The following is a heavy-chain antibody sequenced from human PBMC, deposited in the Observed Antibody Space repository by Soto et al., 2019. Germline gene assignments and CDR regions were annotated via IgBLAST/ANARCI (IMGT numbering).Heavy chain of an antibody. CDR3: ARGWFGPDV. D-gene: IGHD3-10*01. J-gene: IGHJ6*03. CDR1: GFTFSGRS. Sequence: EVQLVESGGGLVQPGGSLRLSCAASGFTFSGRSMNWVRQAPGKGLVWVSGIDNAGTDSTYADSVKGRFTSSRDNAKNTLYLQMNSLSVEVTGVYYCARGWFGPDVCGNGTTVPVSS. CDR2: IDNAGTDS. V-gene: IGHV3-74*01.